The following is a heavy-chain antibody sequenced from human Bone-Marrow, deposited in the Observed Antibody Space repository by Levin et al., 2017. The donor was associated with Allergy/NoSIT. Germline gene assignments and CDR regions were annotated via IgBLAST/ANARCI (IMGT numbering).Heavy chain of an antibody. CDR1: GFTFSLYW. J-gene: IGHJ4*02. D-gene: IGHD6-19*01. CDR3: ARGTSGWPGVDY. CDR2: IKPDGSGR. Sequence: ASVKVSCAASGFTFSLYWMAWVRQAPGKGLEWVANIKPDGSGRYHVDSMKGRLTISRDNAENSLYLQMNSLRAEDTAIYYCARGTSGWPGVDYWGQGTLVNVSS. V-gene: IGHV3-7*01.